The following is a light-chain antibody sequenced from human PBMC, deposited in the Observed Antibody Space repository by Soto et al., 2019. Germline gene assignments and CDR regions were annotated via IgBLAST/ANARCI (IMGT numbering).Light chain of an antibody. V-gene: IGKV1-27*01. CDR2: EAS. CDR1: QGIRHY. Sequence: DIQMTQSPSSLSASVGDRVTITCRASQGIRHYLAWYQQKPGKVPKLLIYEASNLQSGVPSRFRGGGSGTEFTLTISSLQPEDVATYYCQGYRTFGQGTKVDI. CDR3: QGYRT. J-gene: IGKJ1*01.